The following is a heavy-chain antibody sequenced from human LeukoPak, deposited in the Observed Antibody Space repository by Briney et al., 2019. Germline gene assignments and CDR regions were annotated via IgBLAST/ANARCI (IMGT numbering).Heavy chain of an antibody. V-gene: IGHV1-2*06. Sequence: ASVKVSCKASGYTFTGYYMHWVRQAPGQGLEWMGRINPNSGGTNYAQKFQGRVTMTRDTPISTAYMELSRLRSDDTAVYYCARDRGSSRNYYFDYWGQGTLVTVSS. D-gene: IGHD6-13*01. CDR3: ARDRGSSRNYYFDY. J-gene: IGHJ4*02. CDR2: INPNSGGT. CDR1: GYTFTGYY.